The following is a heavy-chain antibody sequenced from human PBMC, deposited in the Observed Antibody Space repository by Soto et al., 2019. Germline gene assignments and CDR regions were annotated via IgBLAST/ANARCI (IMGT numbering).Heavy chain of an antibody. CDR2: MNPNNGNR. CDR3: ARGSAWNRTGNSDF. D-gene: IGHD6-19*01. Sequence: GASVKVSCKASGYTFSNYDLNWVRQATGRGLEWMGWMNPNNGNRGYAQKFQDRLTLTRNISTSIAYMELSNLTSDDTAIYYCARGSAWNRTGNSDFWGQGTLVTVSS. V-gene: IGHV1-8*01. CDR1: GYTFSNYD. J-gene: IGHJ4*02.